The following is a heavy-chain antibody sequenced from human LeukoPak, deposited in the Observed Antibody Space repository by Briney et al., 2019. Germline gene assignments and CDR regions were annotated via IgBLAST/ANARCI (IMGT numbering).Heavy chain of an antibody. CDR1: GYTFTSYY. CDR3: ARPSQRWTQRGYFDY. D-gene: IGHD4-23*01. Sequence: ASVKVSCKASGYTFTSYYMHWVRQAPGQGLEWMGIINPSGGSTSYAQKFQGRVTMTRDMSTSTVYMELSSLRSEDTAVYYCARPSQRWTQRGYFDYWGQETLVTVSS. J-gene: IGHJ4*02. V-gene: IGHV1-46*03. CDR2: INPSGGST.